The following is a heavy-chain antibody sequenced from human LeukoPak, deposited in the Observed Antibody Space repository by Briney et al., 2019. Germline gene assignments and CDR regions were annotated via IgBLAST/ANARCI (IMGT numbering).Heavy chain of an antibody. J-gene: IGHJ4*02. CDR2: ISSSSSTI. CDR1: GFTFSSYS. V-gene: IGHV3-48*01. Sequence: GGSLRLSCAASGFTFSSYSMNWVRQAPGKGLEWVSYISSSSSTIYYADSVKGRFTISRDNAKNSLYLQMNGLRAEDTAVYYCAKPPRGLGYGYGYYFDYWGQGTLVTVSS. D-gene: IGHD5-18*01. CDR3: AKPPRGLGYGYGYYFDY.